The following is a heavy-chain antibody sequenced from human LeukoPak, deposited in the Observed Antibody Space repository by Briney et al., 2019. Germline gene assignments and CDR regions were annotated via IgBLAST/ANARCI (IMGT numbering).Heavy chain of an antibody. Sequence: SETLSLTCTVSGGSISSYYWSWIRQPPGKGLEWIGSIYYSGSTNRNPSLKSRVTMSVDTSKNQFSLKLSSVTAADTAVYYCARTDRYDFWSGSYYFDYWGQGTLVTVSS. V-gene: IGHV4-59*01. CDR3: ARTDRYDFWSGSYYFDY. CDR1: GGSISSYY. J-gene: IGHJ4*02. CDR2: IYYSGST. D-gene: IGHD3-3*01.